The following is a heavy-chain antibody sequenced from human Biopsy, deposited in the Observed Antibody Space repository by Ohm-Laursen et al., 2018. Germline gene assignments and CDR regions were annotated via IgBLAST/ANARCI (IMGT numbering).Heavy chain of an antibody. CDR2: VMPIFGTA. J-gene: IGHJ6*02. CDR1: GVTFNSYA. D-gene: IGHD4-17*01. V-gene: IGHV1-69*06. Sequence: SVKVSCKTSGVTFNSYAISWVRQAPGQGLEWMGGVMPIFGTANYAQKFQGRVTITADKSTSTAHLDLSSLRSEDTAVYYCATRVTPVTTLYYYAMDVWGQGTTVIVSS. CDR3: ATRVTPVTTLYYYAMDV.